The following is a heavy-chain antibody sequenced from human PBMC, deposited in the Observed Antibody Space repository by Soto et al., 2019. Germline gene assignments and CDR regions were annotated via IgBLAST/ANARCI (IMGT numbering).Heavy chain of an antibody. D-gene: IGHD4-17*01. J-gene: IGHJ4*02. Sequence: EVQLVESGGGLVQPGGSLRLSCAASGFTLGDHWMSWVRQAPGKGLEWAANMNQDGSEKYYVDSVKGRFTISRDNAKNSLYLQMNSLRAEDTAVYYCARGTTLDYWGQGTLVTVSS. CDR1: GFTLGDHW. V-gene: IGHV3-7*01. CDR2: MNQDGSEK. CDR3: ARGTTLDY.